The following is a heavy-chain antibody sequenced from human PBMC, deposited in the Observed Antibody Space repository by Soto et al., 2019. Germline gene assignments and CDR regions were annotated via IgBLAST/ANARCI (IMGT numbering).Heavy chain of an antibody. CDR2: ISSSSSYI. J-gene: IGHJ5*02. CDR1: GFTFSSYS. V-gene: IGHV3-21*01. CDR3: ARDRGINWFDP. Sequence: GGSLRLSCAASGFTFSSYSMNWVRQAPGKGLEWVSSISSSSSYIYYADSVRGRFTISRDNAKNSLYLQMNSLRAEDTAVYYCARDRGINWFDPWGQGTLVTVSS. D-gene: IGHD3-10*01.